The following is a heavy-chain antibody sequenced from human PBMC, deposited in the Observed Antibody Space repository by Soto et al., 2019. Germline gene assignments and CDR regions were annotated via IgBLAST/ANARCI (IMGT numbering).Heavy chain of an antibody. Sequence: ASVKVSCKASGYTFTSYGISWVRQAPGQGLEWMGWISAYNGNTNYAQKLQGRVTMTTDTSTSTAYMELRSLRSDDTAVYYCARDSDPYYYDSSGYYSSYWGQGTLVIVSS. CDR1: GYTFTSYG. CDR3: ARDSDPYYYDSSGYYSSY. D-gene: IGHD3-22*01. J-gene: IGHJ4*02. V-gene: IGHV1-18*01. CDR2: ISAYNGNT.